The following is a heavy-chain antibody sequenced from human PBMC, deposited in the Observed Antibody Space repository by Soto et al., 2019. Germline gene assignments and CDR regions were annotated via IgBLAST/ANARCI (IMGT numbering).Heavy chain of an antibody. CDR1: GDSVSSNSAA. CDR2: TYYRSKWYN. J-gene: IGHJ4*02. D-gene: IGHD6-13*01. V-gene: IGHV6-1*01. Sequence: PSQTLSLTCAISGDSVSSNSAAWNWIRQSPSRGLEWLGRTYYRSKWYNDYAVSVKSRITINPDTSKNQLSLQLNSVTPEDTAVYYCARGRDMRFIAAAGTEAFDHWGQGTLVTVSS. CDR3: ARGRDMRFIAAAGTEAFDH.